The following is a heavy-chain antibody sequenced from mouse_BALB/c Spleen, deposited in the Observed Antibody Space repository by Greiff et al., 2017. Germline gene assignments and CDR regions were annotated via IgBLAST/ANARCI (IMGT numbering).Heavy chain of an antibody. CDR2: ISSGGSYT. CDR1: GFTFSSYA. V-gene: IGHV5-9-4*01. CDR3: AIDSSGLFAY. J-gene: IGHJ3*01. Sequence: EVKLVESGGGLVKPGGSLKLSCAASGFTFSSYAMSWVRQSPEKRLEWVAEISSGGSYTYYPDTVTGRFTISRDNAKNTLYLEMSSLRSEDTAMYYCAIDSSGLFAYWGQGTLVTVSA. D-gene: IGHD3-2*01.